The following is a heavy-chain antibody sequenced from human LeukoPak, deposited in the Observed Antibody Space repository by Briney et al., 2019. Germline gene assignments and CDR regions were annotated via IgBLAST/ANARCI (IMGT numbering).Heavy chain of an antibody. CDR3: QSSPTIDY. CDR2: INSDGSST. V-gene: IGHV3-74*01. J-gene: IGHJ4*02. Sequence: GGSLRLSCAASGFTFSNYWMHWVRRAPGKGLVWVSRINSDGSSTTYADSVKGRFTISRDNSKNTLYLQMNSLRAEDTAVYCVQSSPTIDYWGQGTLVTVSS. CDR1: GFTFSNYW. D-gene: IGHD5-12*01.